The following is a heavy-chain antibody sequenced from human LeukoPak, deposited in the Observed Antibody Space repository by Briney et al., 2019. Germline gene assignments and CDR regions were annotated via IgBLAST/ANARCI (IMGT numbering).Heavy chain of an antibody. D-gene: IGHD4-11*01. CDR1: GFTFSSYD. Sequence: GGSLRLSCAASGFTFSSYDMHWVRQATGKGLEWVSAIGTAGDTYYPGSVKGRFTISRDNSKNTLYLQVNSLRAEDTAVYYCAKAKSYYSNYDYWGQGTLVTVSS. J-gene: IGHJ4*02. V-gene: IGHV3-13*01. CDR2: IGTAGDT. CDR3: AKAKSYYSNYDY.